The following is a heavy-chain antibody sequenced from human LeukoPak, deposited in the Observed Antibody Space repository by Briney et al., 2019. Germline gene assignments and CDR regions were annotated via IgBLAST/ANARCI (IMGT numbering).Heavy chain of an antibody. Sequence: ASVKVSCKASGYTFTDYYMHWVRQAPGQGLEWMGWINPNSGGTNYAQKFQGRVTMTRDTSISTAFMELNRLRSDDTAVYYCAREGYRSSTSCYAWFDPWGQGTLVTVSS. CDR2: INPNSGGT. V-gene: IGHV1-2*02. D-gene: IGHD2-2*01. CDR3: AREGYRSSTSCYAWFDP. J-gene: IGHJ5*02. CDR1: GYTFTDYY.